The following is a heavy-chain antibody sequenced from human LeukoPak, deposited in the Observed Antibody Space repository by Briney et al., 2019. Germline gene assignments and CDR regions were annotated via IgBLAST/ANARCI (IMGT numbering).Heavy chain of an antibody. CDR1: GFTFSTFS. CDR3: ARSPKASPSIAARPEYLWFDY. J-gene: IGHJ4*02. CDR2: ISSSSSYI. Sequence: AGGSLRLSCAASGFTFSTFSMNWVRQAPGKGLEWVSSISSSSSYIYYADSVKGRFTISRDNAKNSLYLQMNSLRAEDTAVYYCARSPKASPSIAARPEYLWFDYWGQGTLVTVSS. D-gene: IGHD6-6*01. V-gene: IGHV3-21*01.